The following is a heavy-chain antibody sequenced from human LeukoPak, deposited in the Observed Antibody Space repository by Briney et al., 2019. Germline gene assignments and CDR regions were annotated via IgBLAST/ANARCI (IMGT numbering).Heavy chain of an antibody. Sequence: ASVKVSCKASGYTFTGYYMHWVRQAPGQGLEWMGWINPNSGGTNYAQKLQGRVTMTTDTSTSTAYMELRSLRSDDTAVYYCARVGEIAAAGTYYYGMDVWGQGTTVTVSS. CDR2: INPNSGGT. CDR1: GYTFTGYY. CDR3: ARVGEIAAAGTYYYGMDV. D-gene: IGHD6-13*01. J-gene: IGHJ6*02. V-gene: IGHV1-2*02.